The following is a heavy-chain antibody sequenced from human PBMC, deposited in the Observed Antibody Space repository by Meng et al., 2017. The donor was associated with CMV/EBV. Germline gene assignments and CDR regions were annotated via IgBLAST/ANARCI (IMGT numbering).Heavy chain of an antibody. CDR3: ARGAAARPIDY. D-gene: IGHD6-6*01. J-gene: IGHJ4*02. CDR2: INHSGST. CDR1: GGSFSGYY. Sequence: SEILSPTCAVYGGSFSGYYWSWIRQPPGKGLEWIGEINHSGSTNYNPSLKSRVTISVDTSKNQFSLKLSSVTAADTAVYYCARGAAARPIDYWGQGTLVTVSS. V-gene: IGHV4-34*01.